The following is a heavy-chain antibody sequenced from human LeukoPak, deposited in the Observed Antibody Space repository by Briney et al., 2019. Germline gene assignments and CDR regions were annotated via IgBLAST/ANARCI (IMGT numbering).Heavy chain of an antibody. CDR2: IRGSGGST. V-gene: IGHV3-23*01. Sequence: PPGGPLRLSCAASGFTLSSYAMSWVRQPPAKGLQWVSAIRGSGGSTFYEASVQGRFTISRDNSKNTLYLQMNRLRAEDTAVYYWASTGDGSYYAVVYGGQGTLVTVSA. CDR3: ASTGDGSYYAVVY. D-gene: IGHD1-26*01. CDR1: GFTLSSYA. J-gene: IGHJ4*02.